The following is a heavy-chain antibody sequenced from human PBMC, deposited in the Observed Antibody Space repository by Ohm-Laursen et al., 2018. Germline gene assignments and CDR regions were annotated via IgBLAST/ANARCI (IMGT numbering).Heavy chain of an antibody. CDR2: IIPIFGTA. D-gene: IGHD5-18*01. V-gene: IGHV1-69*13. Sequence: SAKVSCKASGGTFSSYAISWVRQAPGQGLEWMGGIIPIFGTANYAQKFQGRVTITADESTSTAYMELSSLRSEDTAVYYCARDSGSYGYGYFDYWGKGTLVTVSS. CDR3: ARDSGSYGYGYFDY. CDR1: GGTFSSYA. J-gene: IGHJ4*02.